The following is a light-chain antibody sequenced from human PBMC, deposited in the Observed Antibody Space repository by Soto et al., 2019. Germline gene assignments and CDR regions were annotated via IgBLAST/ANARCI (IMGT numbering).Light chain of an antibody. CDR1: QSVRSR. Sequence: EIMMTQSPATLYVNVGARVTLSCRASQSVRSRLAWYQQKPGQAPRLLIYDASTWAPGIPARFSGSGSGTELTLTISSLQSDDFAVYHCQQYNNWPPTFGQGTLLE. V-gene: IGKV3-15*01. CDR2: DAS. CDR3: QQYNNWPPT. J-gene: IGKJ5*01.